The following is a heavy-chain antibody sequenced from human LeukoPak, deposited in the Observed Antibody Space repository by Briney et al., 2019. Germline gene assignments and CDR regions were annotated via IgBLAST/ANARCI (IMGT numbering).Heavy chain of an antibody. J-gene: IGHJ6*03. Sequence: SETLSLTCSVSGGSISSGRYYWPWIRQPAGKGLEWIVRLYTNDNTNYDPSLESRVSISVDTSKSQFYLQLTSVTAADTPVYFCARGVVTDDYYMDVWGKGITVIVSS. V-gene: IGHV4-61*02. CDR1: GGSISSGRYY. D-gene: IGHD2-21*02. CDR2: LYTNDNT. CDR3: ARGVVTDDYYMDV.